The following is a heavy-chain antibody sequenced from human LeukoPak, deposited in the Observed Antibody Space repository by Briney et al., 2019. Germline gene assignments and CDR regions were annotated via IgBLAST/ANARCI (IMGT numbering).Heavy chain of an antibody. J-gene: IGHJ4*02. D-gene: IGHD3-22*01. CDR3: ARDSLGSSGYYLYYFDY. V-gene: IGHV3-74*01. CDR1: GFTFSSYW. CDR2: INSDGSST. Sequence: GGPLRLSCAASGFTFSSYWMHWVRQAPGKGLVWVSRINSDGSSTSYADSVKGRLTISRDNAKNTLYLQMNSLRAEDTAVYYCARDSLGSSGYYLYYFDYWGQGTLVTVSS.